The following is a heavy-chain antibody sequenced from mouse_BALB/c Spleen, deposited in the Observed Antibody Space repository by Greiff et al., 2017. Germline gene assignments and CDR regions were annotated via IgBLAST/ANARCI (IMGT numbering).Heavy chain of an antibody. J-gene: IGHJ2*01. V-gene: IGHV1S29*02. CDR1: GYTFTDYN. CDR3: ATLWGGYFPFDY. CDR2: IYPYNGGT. Sequence: EVQLVESGPELVKPGASVKISCKASGYTFTDYNMHWVKQSHGKSLEWIGYIYPYNGGTGYNQKFKSKATLTVDNSSSTAYMELRSLTSEDSAVYYCATLWGGYFPFDYWGQGTTLTVSS. D-gene: IGHD3-1*01.